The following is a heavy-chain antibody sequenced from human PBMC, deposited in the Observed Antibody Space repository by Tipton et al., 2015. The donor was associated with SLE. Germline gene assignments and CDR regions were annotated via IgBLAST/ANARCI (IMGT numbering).Heavy chain of an antibody. CDR2: ISSSSSYT. Sequence: SLRLSCAASGFTFSDYYMSWIRQAPGKGLEWVSYISSSSSYTNYADSVKGRFTISRDNSKNTLYLQMNSLRAEDTAVYYCAREDGDYVDYWGQGTLVTVSS. J-gene: IGHJ4*02. V-gene: IGHV3-11*06. CDR1: GFTFSDYY. CDR3: AREDGDYVDY. D-gene: IGHD4-17*01.